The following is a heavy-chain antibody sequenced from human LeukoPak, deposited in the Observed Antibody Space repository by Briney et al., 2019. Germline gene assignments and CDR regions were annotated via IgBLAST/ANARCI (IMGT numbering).Heavy chain of an antibody. D-gene: IGHD3-10*01. CDR2: INHSGST. Sequence: SETLSLTCGMYGGSFSGYYWSWIRQPPGKGLEWIGEINHSGSTNYNPSLKSRVTLSVDTSKNQFSLRLSSVTAADTAVYFCARGGYYGSGNDFRFDPWGQGTPVTVSS. V-gene: IGHV4-34*01. CDR1: GGSFSGYY. J-gene: IGHJ5*02. CDR3: ARGGYYGSGNDFRFDP.